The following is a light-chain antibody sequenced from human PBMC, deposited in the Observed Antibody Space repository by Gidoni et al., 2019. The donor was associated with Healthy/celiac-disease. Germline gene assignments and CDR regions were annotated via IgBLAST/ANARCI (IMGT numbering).Light chain of an antibody. CDR2: LGS. Sequence: IGMTQSPLSLPVTPGAPASISCRSSQSLLHSNGYNYLDWYLQKPGQSPQLLIYLGSNRASGVPDRFSGSGSGTDFTLKISRVEAEDVGVYYCMQALQILYTFGQGTKLEIK. CDR3: MQALQILYT. V-gene: IGKV2-28*01. CDR1: QSLLHSNGYNY. J-gene: IGKJ2*01.